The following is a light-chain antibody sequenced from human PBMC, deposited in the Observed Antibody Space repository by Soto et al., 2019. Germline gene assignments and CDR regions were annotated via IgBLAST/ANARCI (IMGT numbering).Light chain of an antibody. Sequence: DIVMTQSPDSLAVSLGERATINCKSSQSVLYSSNNKNYLAWYQQRPGQPPKLLIYWASTLEAGVPDRFSGSGSETDFTLPITSLQAEDVAVYYCQQYESTPPTFGQGTKLEI. CDR3: QQYESTPPT. CDR1: QSVLYSSNNKNY. V-gene: IGKV4-1*01. J-gene: IGKJ2*01. CDR2: WAS.